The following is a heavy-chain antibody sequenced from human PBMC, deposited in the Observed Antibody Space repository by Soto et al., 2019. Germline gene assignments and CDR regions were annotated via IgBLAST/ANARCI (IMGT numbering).Heavy chain of an antibody. CDR3: ARMERLNWNDLFDY. D-gene: IGHD1-1*01. CDR2: INASNGNI. CDR1: GYTFTSYA. V-gene: IGHV1-3*01. J-gene: IGHJ4*02. Sequence: QVQLVQSGAEVKKPGASVKVSCKASGYTFTSYAMHWVRQAPGQRLEWMGWINASNGNINYSQKFHGRVTITRDTSASTAYMGLSSLRSEDTAVYYCARMERLNWNDLFDYWGQGTLVTVSS.